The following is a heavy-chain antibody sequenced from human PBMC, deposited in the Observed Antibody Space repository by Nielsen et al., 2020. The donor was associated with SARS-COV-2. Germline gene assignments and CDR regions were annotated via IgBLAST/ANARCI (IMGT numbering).Heavy chain of an antibody. V-gene: IGHV3-30-3*01. Sequence: GGSLRLSCAAPGFTFSSYAMHWVRQAPGKGLEWVAVISYDGSNKYYADSVKGRFTISRDNSKNTLYLQMNSLRAEDTAVYYCAKVAGEIYSYGSSYYYYGMDVWGQGTTVTVSS. D-gene: IGHD5-18*01. CDR2: ISYDGSNK. J-gene: IGHJ6*02. CDR3: AKVAGEIYSYGSSYYYYGMDV. CDR1: GFTFSSYA.